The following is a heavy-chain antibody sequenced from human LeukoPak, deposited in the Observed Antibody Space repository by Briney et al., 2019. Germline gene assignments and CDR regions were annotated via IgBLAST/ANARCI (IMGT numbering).Heavy chain of an antibody. J-gene: IGHJ2*01. V-gene: IGHV4-34*01. CDR3: ARRRITMVRGVVWYFDL. CDR1: GGSISSYY. D-gene: IGHD3-10*01. Sequence: SETLSLTCTVSGGSISSYYWSWIRQPPGKGLEWIGEINHSGSTNYNPSLKSRVTISVDTSKNQFSLKLSSVTAADTAVYYCARRRITMVRGVVWYFDLWGRGTLVTVSS. CDR2: INHSGST.